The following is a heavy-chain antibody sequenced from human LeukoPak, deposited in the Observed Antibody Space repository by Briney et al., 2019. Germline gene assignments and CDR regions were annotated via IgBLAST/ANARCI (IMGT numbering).Heavy chain of an antibody. J-gene: IGHJ4*02. CDR3: TTDSLQWDCSSTSCSDY. CDR1: GFTFSNAW. Sequence: GGSLRLSCAASGFTFSNAWMSWVRQAPGKGLEWVGRIKSKTDGGTTDYAAPVKGRFTISRDDSKNTLYLQMNSLKTEDTAVYYCTTDSLQWDCSSTSCSDYWGQGTLVTVSS. D-gene: IGHD2-2*01. V-gene: IGHV3-15*01. CDR2: IKSKTDGGTT.